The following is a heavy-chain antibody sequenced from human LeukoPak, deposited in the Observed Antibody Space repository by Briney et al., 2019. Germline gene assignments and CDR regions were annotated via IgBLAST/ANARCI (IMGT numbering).Heavy chain of an antibody. Sequence: SETLSLTCAVYGGSFSGYYWSWIRQPPGKGLEWIGEINHSGSTNYNPSLKSRVTISVDTSKNQFSLKLSSVTAADTAVYHCARLRRSLGGPDYWGQGTLVTVSS. CDR3: ARLRRSLGGPDY. V-gene: IGHV4-34*01. D-gene: IGHD3-10*01. J-gene: IGHJ4*02. CDR2: INHSGST. CDR1: GGSFSGYY.